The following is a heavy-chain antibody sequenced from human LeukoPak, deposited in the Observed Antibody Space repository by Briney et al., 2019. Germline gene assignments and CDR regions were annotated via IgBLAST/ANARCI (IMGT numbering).Heavy chain of an antibody. CDR1: GLTFSNAW. CDR3: TTLDIVVVPAAIPGMDV. V-gene: IGHV3-15*01. D-gene: IGHD2-2*03. J-gene: IGHJ6*02. CDR2: IKSKTDGGTT. Sequence: GGSLRLSCAASGLTFSNAWMSWVRQAPGKGLEWVGRIKSKTDGGTTDYGAPVKGRFIISRDDSKNTLYLQMNSLKTEDTAVYYCTTLDIVVVPAAIPGMDVWGQGTTVTVSS.